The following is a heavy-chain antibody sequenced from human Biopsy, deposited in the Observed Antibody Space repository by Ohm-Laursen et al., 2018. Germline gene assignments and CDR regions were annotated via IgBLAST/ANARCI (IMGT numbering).Heavy chain of an antibody. D-gene: IGHD2/OR15-2a*01. CDR3: ARATNSTGWPYYYFYGMGV. V-gene: IGHV4-61*05. CDR1: GGSISDSTYH. Sequence: TLSLTCTVSGGSISDSTYHWGWIRQSPGKGLEWIGYIYYSGSTNYNPSLKSRVTISVDTSKNQFSLRLNSVTAADTAVYYCARATNSTGWPYYYFYGMGVWGQGTTVTVSS. J-gene: IGHJ6*02. CDR2: IYYSGST.